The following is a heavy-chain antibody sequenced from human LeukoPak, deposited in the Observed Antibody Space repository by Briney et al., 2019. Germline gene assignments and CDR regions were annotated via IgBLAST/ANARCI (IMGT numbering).Heavy chain of an antibody. J-gene: IGHJ4*02. CDR1: GFTFSSYE. D-gene: IGHD3-3*01. CDR3: ANGSPATIFGVVAMGY. CDR2: ISSSGSTI. V-gene: IGHV3-48*03. Sequence: GGSLRLSCAASGFTFSSYEMNWVRQAPGKGLEWVSYISSSGSTIDYADSVKGRFTISRDNSKNTLYLQMNSLRAEDTAVYYCANGSPATIFGVVAMGYWGQGTLVTVSS.